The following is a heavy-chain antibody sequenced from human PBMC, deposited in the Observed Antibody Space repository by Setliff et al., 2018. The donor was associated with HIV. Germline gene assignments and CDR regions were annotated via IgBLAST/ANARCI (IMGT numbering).Heavy chain of an antibody. D-gene: IGHD2-8*01. CDR3: ASPGYCTSPDCMNVFNF. J-gene: IGHJ3*01. CDR1: GYTFTSYW. V-gene: IGHV5-51*01. Sequence: GESLKISCKVSGYTFTSYWIAWVRQMPGKGLEWMGIIYPGDSDTRYSPSFQGQVTISADKSITTAYLQWSSLGASDTAMYYCASPGYCTSPDCMNVFNFWGHGTMVTVSS. CDR2: IYPGDSDT.